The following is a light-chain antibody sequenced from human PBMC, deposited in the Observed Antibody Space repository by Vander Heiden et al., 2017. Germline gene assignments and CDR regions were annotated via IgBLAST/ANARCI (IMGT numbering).Light chain of an antibody. CDR2: DDD. CDR1: DIGSRH. CDR3: QVRDSSTNWV. V-gene: IGLV3-9*01. J-gene: IGLJ3*02. Sequence: SYELTPSLSLSVALGQPATITCEGHDIGSRHVHWYQRKPGQAPVLVIYDDDYRPSGIPERFSGSNSGNTATLTISRAQAGDEADYFCQVRDSSTNWVFGGGTKMTVL.